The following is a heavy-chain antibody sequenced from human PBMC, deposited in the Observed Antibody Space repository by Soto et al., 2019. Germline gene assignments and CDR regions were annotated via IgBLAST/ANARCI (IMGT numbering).Heavy chain of an antibody. V-gene: IGHV3-7*01. J-gene: IGHJ5*02. Sequence: EVQLVESGGGLVQPGGSLRLSCTASGFTFSDCWMTWVRQAAGKGLEWVARIKPDESDKKYADSVKGRFSISRDNAKNSMYLQMDSLRGEDTAVYYCVRGGSNYASWGQGTLVTVSS. CDR2: IKPDESDK. D-gene: IGHD4-4*01. CDR3: VRGGSNYAS. CDR1: GFTFSDCW.